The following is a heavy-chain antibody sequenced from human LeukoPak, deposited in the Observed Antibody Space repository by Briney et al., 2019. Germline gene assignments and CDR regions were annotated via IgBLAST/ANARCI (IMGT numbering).Heavy chain of an antibody. CDR1: GFTVSSNY. V-gene: IGHV3-53*05. Sequence: GGSLRLSCAASGFTVSSNYMSWVRQAPGKGLEWVSVIYSGGSTYYADSVKGRFTISRDNSKNTLYLQMNSLRAEDTAVYYCAKEYCSSTSCYTTGVDYWGQGTLVTVSS. J-gene: IGHJ4*02. CDR3: AKEYCSSTSCYTTGVDY. D-gene: IGHD2-2*01. CDR2: IYSGGST.